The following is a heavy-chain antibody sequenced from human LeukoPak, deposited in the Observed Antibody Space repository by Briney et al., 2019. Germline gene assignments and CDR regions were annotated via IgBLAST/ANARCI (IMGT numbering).Heavy chain of an antibody. CDR3: AIQFESSAYSFDH. CDR2: IRYDGSNK. D-gene: IGHD3-22*01. V-gene: IGHV3-30*02. Sequence: PGGSLRLSCAASGFTFSNYGMHWVRQAPGKGLEWVAFIRYDGSNKYNEDSVKGRFTISRDNSKTMLYLQMSSLRSEDTAVYYCAIQFESSAYSFDHWGQGTLVTVSS. CDR1: GFTFSNYG. J-gene: IGHJ4*02.